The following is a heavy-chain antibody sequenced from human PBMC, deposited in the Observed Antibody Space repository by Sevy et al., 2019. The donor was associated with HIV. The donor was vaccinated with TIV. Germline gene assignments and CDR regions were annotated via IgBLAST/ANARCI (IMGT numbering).Heavy chain of an antibody. J-gene: IGHJ4*02. CDR3: ARDRSTRWINYYFDY. CDR1: GFTFSDYA. CDR2: ISYDGINK. V-gene: IGHV3-30-3*01. Sequence: GGSLRLSCAASGFTFSDYAMHWVRHTQGKGLEWVAVISYDGINKNYADSVKGRFTLSRDNSKSTLSLQMNSPRTEDTAVYYCARDRSTRWINYYFDYWGQGTLVTVSS. D-gene: IGHD2-2*01.